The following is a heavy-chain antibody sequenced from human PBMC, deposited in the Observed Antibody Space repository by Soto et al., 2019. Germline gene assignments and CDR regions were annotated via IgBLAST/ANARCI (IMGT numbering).Heavy chain of an antibody. J-gene: IGHJ6*02. D-gene: IGHD6-13*01. CDR3: AKVTKRAAAGRYEYYKYGMDV. Sequence: GGSLRLSCAASGFAFSTYAMTWVRQAPGKGLEWVSVISGSGGSSYYADSVKGRFTISRGNSKNTLFLQMNGLRAEDTAVYYCAKVTKRAAAGRYEYYKYGMDVWGLGTTVTVSS. V-gene: IGHV3-23*01. CDR2: ISGSGGSS. CDR1: GFAFSTYA.